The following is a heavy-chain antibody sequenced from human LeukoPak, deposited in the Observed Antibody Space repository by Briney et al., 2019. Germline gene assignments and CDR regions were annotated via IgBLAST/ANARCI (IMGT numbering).Heavy chain of an antibody. D-gene: IGHD6-6*01. V-gene: IGHV3-21*01. Sequence: GGSLRLSCAASGFTFSSCSMNWVRQAPGKGLEWVSSISSSSSYIYYADSVKGRFTISRDNAKNSLYLQMNSLRAEDTAVYYCARNGGSSYDFDYWGQGTLVTVSS. CDR2: ISSSSSYI. CDR1: GFTFSSCS. CDR3: ARNGGSSYDFDY. J-gene: IGHJ4*02.